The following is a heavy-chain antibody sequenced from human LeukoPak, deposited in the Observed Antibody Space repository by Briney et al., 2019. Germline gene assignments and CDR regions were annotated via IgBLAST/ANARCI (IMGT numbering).Heavy chain of an antibody. CDR3: AKQLGYCSDGSCYFPY. CDR1: EFTFSNYA. Sequence: GGSLRLSCAASEFTFSNYAMSWVRQAPGKGLEWVSAICNNGGYTYYADSVQGRFTISRDNSKSTLCLQMNSLRAEDTAVYYCAKQLGYCSDGSCYFPYWGQGTLVTVSS. J-gene: IGHJ4*02. V-gene: IGHV3-23*01. D-gene: IGHD2-15*01. CDR2: ICNNGGYT.